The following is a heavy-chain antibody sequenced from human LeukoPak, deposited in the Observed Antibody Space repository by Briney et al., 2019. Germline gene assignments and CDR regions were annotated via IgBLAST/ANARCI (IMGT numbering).Heavy chain of an antibody. J-gene: IGHJ4*02. Sequence: GGSLRLSCVGSGLNFNTYDLTWVRQAPGKGLGWVALFGTRHTHIFYADSVEGRFAISRDNSKNTVYLQINSLRDEDTAVYYCARVCSSTDCLIPDWGQGTLVTVSS. CDR3: ARVCSSTDCLIPD. V-gene: IGHV3-23*01. D-gene: IGHD2-2*01. CDR2: FGTRHTHI. CDR1: GLNFNTYD.